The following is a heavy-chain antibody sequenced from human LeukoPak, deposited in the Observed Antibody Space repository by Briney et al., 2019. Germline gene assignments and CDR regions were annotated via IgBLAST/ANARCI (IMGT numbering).Heavy chain of an antibody. CDR2: ISGRGGST. J-gene: IGHJ4*02. V-gene: IGHV3-23*01. Sequence: PGGSLRLSCAASGFTFSSYAMSWVRQAPGKGLEWVSAISGRGGSTYYADSVKGRFTISRDNSKNTLYLQMNSLRAEDTAVYYCAKGSDFWSGSPESPFDYWGQGTLVTVSS. D-gene: IGHD3-3*01. CDR1: GFTFSSYA. CDR3: AKGSDFWSGSPESPFDY.